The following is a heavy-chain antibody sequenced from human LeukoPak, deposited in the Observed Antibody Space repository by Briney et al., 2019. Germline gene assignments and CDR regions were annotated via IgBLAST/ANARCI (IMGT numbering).Heavy chain of an antibody. Sequence: PGRSLRLSCAASGFTFSSYAMHWVRQAPGKGLEWVAVISYDGSNKYYADSVKGRFTISRDNSKNTLYLQMNSLRTEDTAVYYCARGSVTIIVVIHFDHTGQGTLVTVSS. CDR3: ARGSVTIIVVIHFDH. CDR2: ISYDGSNK. CDR1: GFTFSSYA. D-gene: IGHD3-22*01. V-gene: IGHV3-30-3*01. J-gene: IGHJ4*02.